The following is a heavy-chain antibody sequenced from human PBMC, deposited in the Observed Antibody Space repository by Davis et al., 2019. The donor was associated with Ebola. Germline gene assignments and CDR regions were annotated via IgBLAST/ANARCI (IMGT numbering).Heavy chain of an antibody. CDR1: GYTFTSYA. CDR3: ARSVTMIVVVTHFDY. V-gene: IGHV1-69*13. Sequence: SVKVSCKASGYTFTSYAISWVRQAPGQGLEWMGGIIPIFGTANYAQKFQGRVTITADESTSTAYMELRSLRSDDTAVYYCARSVTMIVVVTHFDYWGQGTLVTVSS. D-gene: IGHD3-22*01. J-gene: IGHJ4*02. CDR2: IIPIFGTA.